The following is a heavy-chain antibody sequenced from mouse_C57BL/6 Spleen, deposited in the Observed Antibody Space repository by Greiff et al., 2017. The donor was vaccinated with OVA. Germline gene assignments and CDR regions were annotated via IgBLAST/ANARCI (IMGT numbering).Heavy chain of an antibody. J-gene: IGHJ4*01. CDR3: ARNGNRAMDY. CDR1: GFSLTSYG. D-gene: IGHD2-1*01. Sequence: QVQLKESGPGLVQPSQSLSITCTVSGFSLTSYGVHWVRQSPGKGLEWLGVIWSGGSTDYTAAFISRLSISKDNSKSQVFFKMNSLQADDTAIYYCARNGNRAMDYWGQGTSVTVSS. CDR2: IWSGGST. V-gene: IGHV2-2*01.